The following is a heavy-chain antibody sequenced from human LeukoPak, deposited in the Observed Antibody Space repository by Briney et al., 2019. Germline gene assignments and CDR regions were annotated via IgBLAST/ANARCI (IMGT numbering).Heavy chain of an antibody. CDR1: GGSISSYC. J-gene: IGHJ4*02. D-gene: IGHD6-13*01. CDR2: IFYSGST. V-gene: IGHV4-59*01. Sequence: SETLSLTCTVSGGSISSYCWSWIRQPPGKGLEWIGYIFYSGSTNYNPSLESRVSISADTSKNQFSLKLNSVTAADTAVYYCARVGGWYSSSWYFDQWGQGTLVTVSS. CDR3: ARVGGWYSSSWYFDQ.